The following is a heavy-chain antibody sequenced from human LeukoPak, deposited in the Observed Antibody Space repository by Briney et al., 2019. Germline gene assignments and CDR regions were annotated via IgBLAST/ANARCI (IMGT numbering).Heavy chain of an antibody. V-gene: IGHV4-34*01. J-gene: IGHJ4*02. CDR3: ARSTGWLNGH. CDR2: INHSGST. CDR1: GGSFSGYY. Sequence: PSETLSLTCAVYGGSFSGYYWSWIRQPPGKGLEWIGEINHSGSTNYNPSLKSRVTISVDTSKNQFSLKLSSVTAADTAVYYCARSTGWLNGHWGQGTLVTVSS. D-gene: IGHD2-8*02.